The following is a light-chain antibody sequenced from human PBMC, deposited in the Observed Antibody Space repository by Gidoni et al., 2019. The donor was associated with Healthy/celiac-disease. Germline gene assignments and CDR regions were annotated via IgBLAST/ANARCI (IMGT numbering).Light chain of an antibody. CDR1: PSVGSN. CDR2: GAS. V-gene: IGKV3-15*01. CDR3: QRYNNWPYT. J-gene: IGKJ2*01. Sequence: EIVMTQSPATLSVSPGERATLSCRASPSVGSNLAWYQQKPGQAPRLLIYGASTRATGIPARFSGSGSGTEFTLTISSLQSEDFALYYCQRYNNWPYTFGQGTKLEIK.